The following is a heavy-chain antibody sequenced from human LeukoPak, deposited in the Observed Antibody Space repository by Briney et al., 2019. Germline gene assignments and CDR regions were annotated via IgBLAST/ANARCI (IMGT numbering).Heavy chain of an antibody. CDR3: ARVQCLVY. CDR1: GFTFSSYR. J-gene: IGHJ4*02. D-gene: IGHD5/OR15-5a*01. V-gene: IGHV3-48*01. Sequence: GGSLRLSCAYPGFTFSSYRMKWVRQAPGKGLEWVSFIGTSGNTIYYADSVKGRFTVSRDNAKNSLYLQMNSLRAEDTAVYCCARVQCLVYWGQGTLVTVSS. CDR2: IGTSGNTI.